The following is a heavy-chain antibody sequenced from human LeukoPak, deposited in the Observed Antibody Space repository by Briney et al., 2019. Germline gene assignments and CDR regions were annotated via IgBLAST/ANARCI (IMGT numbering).Heavy chain of an antibody. CDR3: ASRAYYDSSGLDY. Sequence: PSETLSLTCSVSGGSIRNYYWTWIRQPPGKGLEWIGHVSNSGSTKYNPSLKSRVTISIDTSKEHFSLKLSSVTAADTAVYYCASRAYYDSSGLDYWGQGILVTVSS. CDR2: VSNSGST. CDR1: GGSIRNYY. J-gene: IGHJ4*02. D-gene: IGHD3-22*01. V-gene: IGHV4-59*08.